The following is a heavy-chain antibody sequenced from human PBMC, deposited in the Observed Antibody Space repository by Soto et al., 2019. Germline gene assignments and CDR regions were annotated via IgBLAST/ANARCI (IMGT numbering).Heavy chain of an antibody. CDR3: AKGRGYSYGSPFDY. CDR1: GFTFSSCA. D-gene: IGHD5-18*01. Sequence: GGSLRLSCAASGFTFSSCAMSWVRQAPGKGLEWVSAISGSGGSTYYADSVKGRFTISRDNSKNTLYLQMNSLRAEDTAVYYCAKGRGYSYGSPFDYWGQGTLVTVSS. V-gene: IGHV3-23*01. CDR2: ISGSGGST. J-gene: IGHJ4*02.